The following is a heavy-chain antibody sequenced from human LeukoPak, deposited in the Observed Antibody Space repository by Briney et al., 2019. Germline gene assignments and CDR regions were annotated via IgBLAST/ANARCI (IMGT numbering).Heavy chain of an antibody. CDR1: GGTFSSYA. V-gene: IGHV1-69*06. J-gene: IGHJ5*02. CDR2: IIPIFGTA. CDR3: ARGRPTTSIAAAGVNWFDP. D-gene: IGHD6-13*01. Sequence: GASVKVSCKASGGTFSSYAISWVRQAPGQGLEWMGGIIPIFGTANYAQKFQGRVTITADKSTSTAYMELSSLRSEDTVVYYCARGRPTTSIAAAGVNWFDPWGQGTLVTVSS.